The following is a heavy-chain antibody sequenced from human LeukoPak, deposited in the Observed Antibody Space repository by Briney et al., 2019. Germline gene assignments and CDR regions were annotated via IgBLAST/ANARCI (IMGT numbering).Heavy chain of an antibody. D-gene: IGHD6-19*01. CDR1: GFTFSSYE. CDR3: AKTLTQIAVAGSFDP. Sequence: GGSLRLSCAASGFTFSSYEMNWVRQAPGKGLEWVSYISSSGSTIYYADSVKGRFTISRDNAKNSLYLQMNSLRAEDTAVYYCAKTLTQIAVAGSFDPWGQGTLVTVSS. CDR2: ISSSGSTI. V-gene: IGHV3-48*03. J-gene: IGHJ5*02.